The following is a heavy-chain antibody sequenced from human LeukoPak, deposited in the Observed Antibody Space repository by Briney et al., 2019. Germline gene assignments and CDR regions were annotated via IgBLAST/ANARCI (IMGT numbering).Heavy chain of an antibody. V-gene: IGHV4-59*01. CDR3: ARLGYCSGGSCYAHAPYYYYYYMDV. J-gene: IGHJ6*03. CDR1: GGSISSYY. CDR2: IYYSGST. Sequence: PSETLSLTCTVSGGSISSYYWGWIRQPPGKGLEWIGYIYYSGSTNYNPSLRSRVTISVDTSKNQFSLKLSSVTAADTAVYYCARLGYCSGGSCYAHAPYYYYYYMDVWGKGTTVTVSS. D-gene: IGHD2-15*01.